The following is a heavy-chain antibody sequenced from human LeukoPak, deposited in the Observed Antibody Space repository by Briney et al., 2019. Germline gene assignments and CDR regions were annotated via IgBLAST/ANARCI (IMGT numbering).Heavy chain of an antibody. J-gene: IGHJ4*02. CDR3: ARSIAAAGILDY. D-gene: IGHD6-13*01. V-gene: IGHV4-59*02. Sequence: PSETLSLTCTISGGSVSDYYWSWIRQPPGKGLEWIGYIYYSGSTNYNPSLKSRVTISVDTSKNQFSLKLSSVTAADTAVYYCARSIAAAGILDYWGQGTLVTVSS. CDR1: GGSVSDYY. CDR2: IYYSGST.